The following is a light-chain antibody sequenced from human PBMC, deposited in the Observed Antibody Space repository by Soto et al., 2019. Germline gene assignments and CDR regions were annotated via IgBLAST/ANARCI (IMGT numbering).Light chain of an antibody. CDR3: ATWDDSLSGWV. CDR2: RNN. Sequence: QLVLTQPPSASGTPGQRVTISCSGSSSNIGSNYVYWYQQLPGTAPKLLIYRNNQRPSGVPDRFSASKSGTSASLAISALRSEDEADYYCATWDDSLSGWVFGGGTKLTVL. CDR1: SSNIGSNY. J-gene: IGLJ3*02. V-gene: IGLV1-47*01.